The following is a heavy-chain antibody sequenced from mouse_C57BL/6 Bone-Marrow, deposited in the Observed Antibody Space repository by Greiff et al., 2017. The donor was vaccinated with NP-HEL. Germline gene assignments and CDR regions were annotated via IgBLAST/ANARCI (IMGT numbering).Heavy chain of an antibody. V-gene: IGHV5-17*01. CDR1: GFTFSDYR. J-gene: IGHJ4*01. CDR2: ISSGSSTI. CDR3: ARIFFMDY. Sequence: EVKVVESGGGLVQPGGSLKLSCAASGFTFSDYRMHWVRQAPEKGLEWVAYISSGSSTIYYADTVKGRFTISRDNAKNTLFLQMTSLRSEDTAMYYCARIFFMDYWGQGTSVTVSS.